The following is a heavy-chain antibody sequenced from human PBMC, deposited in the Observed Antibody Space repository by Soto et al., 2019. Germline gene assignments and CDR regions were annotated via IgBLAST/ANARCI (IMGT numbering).Heavy chain of an antibody. CDR1: EFTFSRYP. V-gene: IGHV3-30-3*01. Sequence: PGGSLRLSCAASEFTFSRYPMHWVRQAPDKGLQWVAVISTDGSNKYYADSVKGRFTISRDNSKNTVYLQMNSLTPEDTAVYYCARDFTAGGIGEFDPWGQGALVTVSS. D-gene: IGHD3-10*01. J-gene: IGHJ5*02. CDR2: ISTDGSNK. CDR3: ARDFTAGGIGEFDP.